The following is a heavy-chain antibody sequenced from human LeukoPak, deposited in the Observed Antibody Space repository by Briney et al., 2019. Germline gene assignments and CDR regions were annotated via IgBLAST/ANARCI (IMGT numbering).Heavy chain of an antibody. J-gene: IGHJ4*02. D-gene: IGHD3-10*01. V-gene: IGHV5-51*01. CDR2: IYDSDT. Sequence: GESLKISCKGSGYTFSSYWIGWVRQMPGKGLEWMGIIYDSDTRYSPSFQGQVTISADKSISTAYLQWSSLKASDTAMYYCARPSYYYGSGGDYWGQGTLVTVSS. CDR1: GYTFSSYW. CDR3: ARPSYYYGSGGDY.